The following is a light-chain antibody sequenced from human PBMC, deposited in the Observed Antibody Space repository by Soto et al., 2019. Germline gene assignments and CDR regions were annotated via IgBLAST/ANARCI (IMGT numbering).Light chain of an antibody. CDR3: QSYDSVMRASV. V-gene: IGLV1-40*01. CDR1: SSNIGAGYD. Sequence: QSVLTQPPSVSGAPGQRLTISCTGSSSNIGAGYDVHWYQQFPGTAPKLLIFGDINRPSGVPDRFSASKSGTSASLAITGLQAEDEADYYCQSYDSVMRASVFGGGTTLTVL. J-gene: IGLJ2*01. CDR2: GDI.